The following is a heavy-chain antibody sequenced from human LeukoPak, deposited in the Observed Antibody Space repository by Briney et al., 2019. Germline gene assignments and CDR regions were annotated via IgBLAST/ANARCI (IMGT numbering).Heavy chain of an antibody. J-gene: IGHJ4*02. CDR2: IYPGDSDT. CDR3: ARFGYTSSGYSNFDC. Sequence: GESLKISCRGSGYSFTSYWIGWVRQMPGKGLEWMGIIYPGDSDTRYSPSFQGQVTISADKSISTAYLQWSSLKASDTAMYYCARFGYTSSGYSNFDCWGQGTLVTVSS. D-gene: IGHD3-22*01. V-gene: IGHV5-51*01. CDR1: GYSFTSYW.